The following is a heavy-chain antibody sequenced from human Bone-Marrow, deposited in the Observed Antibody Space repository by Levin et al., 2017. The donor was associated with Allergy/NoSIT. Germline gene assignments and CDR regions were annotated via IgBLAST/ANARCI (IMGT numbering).Heavy chain of an antibody. CDR2: ISYDGSNK. V-gene: IGHV3-30*18. Sequence: LSLTCAASGFTFSSYGMHWVRQAPGKGLEWVAVISYDGSNKYYADSVKGRFTISRDNSKNTLYLQMNSLRAEDTAVYYCAKDIDLGTMVRGGQTGPYYYYYGMDVWGQGTTVTVSS. J-gene: IGHJ6*02. D-gene: IGHD3-10*01. CDR3: AKDIDLGTMVRGGQTGPYYYYYGMDV. CDR1: GFTFSSYG.